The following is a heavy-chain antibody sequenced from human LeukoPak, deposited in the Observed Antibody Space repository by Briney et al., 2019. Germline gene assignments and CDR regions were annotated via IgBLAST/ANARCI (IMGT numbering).Heavy chain of an antibody. V-gene: IGHV3-74*01. CDR2: VKGDGSFT. CDR3: VRDGDDYNFDY. Sequence: GGSLRLSCVASGFTFRNYWMHWVRQAPGKGLVWVSRVKGDGSFTDYADSVKGRFAISRDNAENTLYLQMYSLRAEDTAAYYCVRDGDDYNFDYWGQGSLVTVSS. CDR1: GFTFRNYW. D-gene: IGHD5-24*01. J-gene: IGHJ4*02.